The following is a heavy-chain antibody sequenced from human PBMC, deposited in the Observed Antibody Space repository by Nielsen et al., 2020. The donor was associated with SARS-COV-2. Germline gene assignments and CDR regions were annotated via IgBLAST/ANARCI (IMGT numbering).Heavy chain of an antibody. J-gene: IGHJ6*02. CDR2: ISESGGGT. CDR3: AKGNSKLSWFGELALYYYYYGLDV. CDR1: GFSFSNYV. V-gene: IGHV3-23*01. D-gene: IGHD3-10*01. Sequence: GESLKISCVASGFSFSNYVMNWVRQAPGKGLEWVSAISESGGGTYYADSVKGRFTISRDNSKNTLFLHMNSLRAEDTAVYYCAKGNSKLSWFGELALYYYYYGLDVWGQGTTVTVSS.